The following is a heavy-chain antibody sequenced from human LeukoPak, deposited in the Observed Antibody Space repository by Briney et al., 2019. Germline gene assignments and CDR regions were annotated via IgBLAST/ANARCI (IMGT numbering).Heavy chain of an antibody. CDR3: ARGATVTNRNFDY. Sequence: SETLSLTCTVSSGSISYYYWSWIRQSAGKGLEWIGRIQTSGSTNYNPSLKSRITMSIDTSKNQFSLKLSSVTAADTAVYFCARGATVTNRNFDYWGQGTLVTVSS. CDR1: SGSISYYY. CDR2: IQTSGST. J-gene: IGHJ4*02. D-gene: IGHD4-17*01. V-gene: IGHV4-4*07.